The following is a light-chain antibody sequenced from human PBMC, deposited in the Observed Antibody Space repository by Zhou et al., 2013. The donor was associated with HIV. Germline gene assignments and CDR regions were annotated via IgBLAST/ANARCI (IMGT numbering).Light chain of an antibody. V-gene: IGKV3-20*01. J-gene: IGKJ4*01. CDR3: QQYGSSPLT. CDR2: AAS. Sequence: EIVLTQSPGTLSLSPGERATLSCRASQTISSNYLAWYQQKPGQAPRLLIYAASRRATGIPDRFSGSGSGTDFTLTISRLEPEDFAVYYCQQYGSSPLTFGGGTKVEIK. CDR1: QTISSNY.